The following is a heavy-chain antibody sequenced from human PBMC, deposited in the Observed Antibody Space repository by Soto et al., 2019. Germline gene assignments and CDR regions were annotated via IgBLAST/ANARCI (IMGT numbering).Heavy chain of an antibody. V-gene: IGHV1-18*01. J-gene: IGHJ4*02. D-gene: IGHD3-9*01. CDR1: GYTFTSYG. Sequence: ASVKVSCKASGYTFTSYGISWVRQAPGQGLEWMGWISAYNGNTNCAQKLQGRVTMTTDTSTSTAYMELRSLRSDDTAVYYCARAPYDILTGYYFDYWGQGTLVTV. CDR3: ARAPYDILTGYYFDY. CDR2: ISAYNGNT.